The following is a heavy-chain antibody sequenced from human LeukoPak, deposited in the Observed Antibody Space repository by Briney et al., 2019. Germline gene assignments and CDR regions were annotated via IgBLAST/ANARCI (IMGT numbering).Heavy chain of an antibody. Sequence: KPSETLSLTRSVSGGPVRSGSYSWSWIRQPGGKGLKWIGRIYTSGSTNYNPSLKGRVTMSVDTSKNQFSLKLSSVTAADTAVYYCAREEVGDNWNGALDYWGQGTRVTVSS. D-gene: IGHD1-1*01. J-gene: IGHJ4*02. CDR1: GGPVRSGSYS. CDR3: AREEVGDNWNGALDY. CDR2: IYTSGST. V-gene: IGHV4-61*02.